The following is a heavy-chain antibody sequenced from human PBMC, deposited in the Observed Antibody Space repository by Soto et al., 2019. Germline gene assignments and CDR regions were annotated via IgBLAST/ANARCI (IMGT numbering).Heavy chain of an antibody. J-gene: IGHJ6*02. Sequence: QVQLVESGGGVVQPGRSLRLSCAASGFTFSSYAMHWVRQAPGKGLEWVAVISYDGSSKYYADSVKGRFTISRDNSKNTLYLQMNSLRAEDTAVYYCARDLIVVVPAAARYYYYGMDVWGQGTTVTVSS. V-gene: IGHV3-30-3*01. CDR3: ARDLIVVVPAAARYYYYGMDV. D-gene: IGHD2-2*01. CDR1: GFTFSSYA. CDR2: ISYDGSSK.